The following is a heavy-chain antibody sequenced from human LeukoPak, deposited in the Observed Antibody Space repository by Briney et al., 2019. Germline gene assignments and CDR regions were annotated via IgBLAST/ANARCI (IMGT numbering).Heavy chain of an antibody. D-gene: IGHD5-24*01. Sequence: PGGSLRLSCAASGFTFDNYGMHWVRQAPGKGLEWVAVISSDETNKYYADSVKGRFTISRDNSGNTLYLQMNSLRAEDTAVYYCARGRDEGGPFDYWGQGTLVTVSS. CDR3: ARGRDEGGPFDY. CDR1: GFTFDNYG. J-gene: IGHJ4*02. V-gene: IGHV3-30*03. CDR2: ISSDETNK.